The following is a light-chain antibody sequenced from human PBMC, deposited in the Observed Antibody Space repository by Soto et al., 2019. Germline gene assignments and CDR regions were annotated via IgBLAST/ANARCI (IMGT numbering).Light chain of an antibody. V-gene: IGLV2-11*01. Sequence: QSVLTQPRSVSGSPGQSVTISCTVTSSDVGGYDSVSWYQQQPGKAPKLLIYDVTKRPSGVPNRFSGSKSGNTASLTISGLQAEDEADYYCCSYLGSYSYVFGTGTKVTVL. CDR1: SSDVGGYDS. CDR3: CSYLGSYSYV. CDR2: DVT. J-gene: IGLJ1*01.